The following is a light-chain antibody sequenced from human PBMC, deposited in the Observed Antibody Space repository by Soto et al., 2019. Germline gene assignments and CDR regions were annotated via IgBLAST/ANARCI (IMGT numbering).Light chain of an antibody. CDR1: QSISSSF. Sequence: VLTQSPGTLSLSPGEKVSLSCRAIQSISSSFLAWYQQKPGQAPGLLIYGSSSRATGIPHRFSGSGSGTDFILTISRLEPEDFAVYYCQHYGSSRITFGQGTRLEIK. CDR2: GSS. J-gene: IGKJ5*01. CDR3: QHYGSSRIT. V-gene: IGKV3-20*01.